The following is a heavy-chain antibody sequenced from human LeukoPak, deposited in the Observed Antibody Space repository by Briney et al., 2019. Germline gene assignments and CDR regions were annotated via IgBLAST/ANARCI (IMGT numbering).Heavy chain of an antibody. J-gene: IGHJ4*02. CDR1: GFTFSDYS. Sequence: GGSLRLSCATSGFTFSDYSMIWDRQAPGKGLEWVSYFDSRDTTVFYAHSVRGRFTISRDNAMNSLYLQMNSLRDEDTAVYYCVRYSERAFDYCGQRVLVSVSP. V-gene: IGHV3-48*02. D-gene: IGHD1-26*01. CDR3: VRYSERAFDY. CDR2: FDSRDTTV.